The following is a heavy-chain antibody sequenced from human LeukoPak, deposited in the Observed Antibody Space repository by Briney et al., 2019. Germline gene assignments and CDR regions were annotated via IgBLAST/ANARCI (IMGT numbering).Heavy chain of an antibody. V-gene: IGHV3-23*01. D-gene: IGHD3-22*01. CDR2: ISGSGGST. CDR1: GFTFSSYA. CDR3: AKDPADSSGPFSIGRGVEYFQH. Sequence: GGSLRLSCAASGFTFSSYAMSWGRQAPGKGLEWVSAISGSGGSTYYADSVKGRFTISRDNSKNTLYLQMNSLRAEDTAVYYCAKDPADSSGPFSIGRGVEYFQHWGQGTLVSVSS. J-gene: IGHJ1*01.